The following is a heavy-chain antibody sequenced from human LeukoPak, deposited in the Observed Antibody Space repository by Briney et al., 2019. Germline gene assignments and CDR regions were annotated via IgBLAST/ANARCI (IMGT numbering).Heavy chain of an antibody. CDR1: GFNFGDFP. V-gene: IGHV3-49*04. CDR3: TRGSGRFEY. D-gene: IGHD1-26*01. J-gene: IGHJ4*02. CDR2: IRAKAYGGTA. Sequence: GGSLRLSCSTSGFNFGDFPMVWVRQAPGKGLEWVGYIRAKAYGGTAEYGPSVKGRFFVSRDDAKGIAYLQMNSLKSEDTAVYYCTRGSGRFEYWGQGTLVAVSS.